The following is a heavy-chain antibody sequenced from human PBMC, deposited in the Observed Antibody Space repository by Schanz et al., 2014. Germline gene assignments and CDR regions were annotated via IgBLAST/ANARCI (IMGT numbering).Heavy chain of an antibody. CDR3: AGELLSDFYYYYGLDV. CDR2: ISPTGSST. D-gene: IGHD2-2*01. Sequence: DVQLLESGGGLVQPGESLRLSCAASGFTFTTYAMTWVRQAPGKGLEWVSNISPTGSSTYYADSVKGRFTISRDNSKNTLYLQMNSLRAEDTAVYYCAGELLSDFYYYYGLDVWGQGTTVTVSS. CDR1: GFTFTTYA. J-gene: IGHJ6*02. V-gene: IGHV3-23*01.